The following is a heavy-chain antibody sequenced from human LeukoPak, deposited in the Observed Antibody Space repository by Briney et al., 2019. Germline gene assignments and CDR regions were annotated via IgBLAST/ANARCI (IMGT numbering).Heavy chain of an antibody. Sequence: PSETLSLTCTVSGGSISSYYWSWIRQPPGKGLEWMGYIYYSGSTNYNPSLKSRVTISVHPSKNQFSLKLSSVTAADTAVYYCARDLVVGWSRRVFDYWGQGTLVTVSS. D-gene: IGHD2-15*01. V-gene: IGHV4-59*01. CDR3: ARDLVVGWSRRVFDY. J-gene: IGHJ4*02. CDR1: GGSISSYY. CDR2: IYYSGST.